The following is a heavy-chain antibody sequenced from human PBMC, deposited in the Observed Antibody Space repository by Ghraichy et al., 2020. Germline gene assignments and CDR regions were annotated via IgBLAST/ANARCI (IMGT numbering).Heavy chain of an antibody. CDR3: AGVEVYGSRHYGMDV. J-gene: IGHJ6*02. CDR2: INQDGSAT. D-gene: IGHD1-1*01. CDR1: GFMFTSFW. Sequence: LSLTCAASGFMFTSFWMSWVRQAPGTGPEWVANINQDGSATYYVDSVKGRFTITSDNAQNSLYLQVSSLGAEDTAVYYCAGVEVYGSRHYGMDVWGQGTTVTVSS. V-gene: IGHV3-7*01.